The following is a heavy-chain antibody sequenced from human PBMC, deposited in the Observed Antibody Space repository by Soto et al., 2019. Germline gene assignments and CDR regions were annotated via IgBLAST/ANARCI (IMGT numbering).Heavy chain of an antibody. CDR2: ISGSGGST. J-gene: IGHJ6*02. D-gene: IGHD3-3*01. Sequence: GGSLRLSCAASGFTFSSYAMSWVRQAPGKGLEWVSAISGSGGSTYYADSVKGRFTISRDNSKNTLYLQMNSLRAEDTAVYYCAKNPGRFLESYYGMDVWGQGTTVTVSS. CDR1: GFTFSSYA. V-gene: IGHV3-23*01. CDR3: AKNPGRFLESYYGMDV.